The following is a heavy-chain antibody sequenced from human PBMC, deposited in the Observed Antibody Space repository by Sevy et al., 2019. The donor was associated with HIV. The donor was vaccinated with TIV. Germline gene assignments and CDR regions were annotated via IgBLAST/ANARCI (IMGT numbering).Heavy chain of an antibody. Sequence: ASVKVSCKASGHTFTDFFIHWVRQAPGQGLEWMGWINPDSGDPKYAQKFQGRITLTRDTSIGTAYMELSTLKSDETAVYYCASPGGYRYGSLLDYWGQGTLVTVSS. CDR3: ASPGGYRYGSLLDY. CDR1: GHTFTDFF. V-gene: IGHV1-2*02. CDR2: INPDSGDP. D-gene: IGHD5-18*01. J-gene: IGHJ4*02.